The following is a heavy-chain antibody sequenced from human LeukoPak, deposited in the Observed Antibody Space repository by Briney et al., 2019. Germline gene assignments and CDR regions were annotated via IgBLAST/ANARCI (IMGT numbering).Heavy chain of an antibody. CDR2: IYHTGIT. CDR3: ARERGYSGYAHPFFDY. V-gene: IGHV4-38-2*02. CDR1: GDSITSDYC. D-gene: IGHD5-12*01. J-gene: IGHJ4*02. Sequence: SETLSLTCIVSGDSITSDYCWGWIRQPPGKGLEWIGSIYHTGITNYNPSLKSRVTMSMDTSKNQFSLRLSSVTAADTAVYYCARERGYSGYAHPFFDYWGQGTLVTVS.